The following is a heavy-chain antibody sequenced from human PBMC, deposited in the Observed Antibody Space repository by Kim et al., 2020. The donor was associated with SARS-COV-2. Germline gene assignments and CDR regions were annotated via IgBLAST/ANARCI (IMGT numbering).Heavy chain of an antibody. CDR3: ARESLGGGPNDY. V-gene: IGHV3-13*01. D-gene: IGHD3-16*01. Sequence: YYLGSGKGRFTVSRDNAKKSLDLQMNSLRVGDTAVYYCARESLGGGPNDYWGQGTLVTVSS. J-gene: IGHJ4*02.